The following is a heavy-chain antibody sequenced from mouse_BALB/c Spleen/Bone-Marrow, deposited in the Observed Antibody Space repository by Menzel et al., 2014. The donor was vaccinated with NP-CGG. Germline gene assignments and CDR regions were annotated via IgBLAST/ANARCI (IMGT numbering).Heavy chain of an antibody. Sequence: QVQLKQSGAELVKPGAPVKLSCKASGYTFTSYWMNWAKQRPGRGLEWIGRIDPSDSETHYNQKFKDKATLTVDKSSSTAYIQLSSLTSEDSAVYYCARSHGYYPYWYFDVWGAGTTVTVSS. D-gene: IGHD2-3*01. CDR1: GYTFTSYW. CDR2: IDPSDSET. V-gene: IGHV1-69*02. J-gene: IGHJ1*01. CDR3: ARSHGYYPYWYFDV.